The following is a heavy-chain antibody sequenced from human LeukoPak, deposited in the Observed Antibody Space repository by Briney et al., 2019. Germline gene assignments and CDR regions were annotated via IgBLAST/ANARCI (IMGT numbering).Heavy chain of an antibody. CDR3: AKFQQAYGVFDGFDS. CDR2: IYYSGST. V-gene: IGHV4-59*01. D-gene: IGHD5/OR15-5a*01. Sequence: PSETLSLTCTVSGGSISSYYWSWIRQPPGKGLEWIGYIYYSGSTNYNPSLKSRVTISVDTSKNQFSLKLSSVTAADTAVYYCAKFQQAYGVFDGFDSWGQGALVTVAS. CDR1: GGSISSYY. J-gene: IGHJ4*02.